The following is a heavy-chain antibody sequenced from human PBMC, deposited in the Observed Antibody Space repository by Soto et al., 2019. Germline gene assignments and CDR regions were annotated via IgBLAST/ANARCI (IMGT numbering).Heavy chain of an antibody. CDR1: GFTFSSCA. V-gene: IGHV3-23*01. CDR2: IIDSGRDT. CDR3: GKGRSYYYYYGVDV. D-gene: IGHD1-26*01. J-gene: IGHJ6*02. Sequence: GGSLRLSCAASGFTFSSCAMDWVRQAPGKGLEWVSDIIDSGRDTYYADAVKGRFTISRDNSKSTLYLQMNSLRAEDTAVYYCGKGRSYYYYYGVDVWGQGTTVTVSS.